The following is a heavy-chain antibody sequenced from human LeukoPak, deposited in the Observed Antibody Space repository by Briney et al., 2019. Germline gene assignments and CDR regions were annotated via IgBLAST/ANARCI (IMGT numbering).Heavy chain of an antibody. Sequence: VKVSCKASGYTFTSYGISWVRQAPGQGLEWMGWISAYNGNTNYAQKLQGRVTMTTDTSTSTAYMELRSLRSDDTAVYYCARDAWFGELFRFDYWGQGTLVTVSS. CDR3: ARDAWFGELFRFDY. J-gene: IGHJ4*02. D-gene: IGHD3-10*01. CDR2: ISAYNGNT. CDR1: GYTFTSYG. V-gene: IGHV1-18*01.